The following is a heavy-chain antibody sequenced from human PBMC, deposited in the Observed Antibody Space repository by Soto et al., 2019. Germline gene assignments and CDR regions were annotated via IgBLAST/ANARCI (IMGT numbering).Heavy chain of an antibody. CDR3: ARDSYENSGSIAFYFDY. D-gene: IGHD3-16*01. CDR1: GFTFSSFA. V-gene: IGHV3-30*04. J-gene: IGHJ4*02. Sequence: HPGGSLRLSCAASGFTFSSFAMHWVRQTPGKGLEWLAVISKDGRNKYYADSVKGRFTISRDNSKNTVFLQMNSLRPEDTAVYSCARDSYENSGSIAFYFDYWGPGTLVTVSS. CDR2: ISKDGRNK.